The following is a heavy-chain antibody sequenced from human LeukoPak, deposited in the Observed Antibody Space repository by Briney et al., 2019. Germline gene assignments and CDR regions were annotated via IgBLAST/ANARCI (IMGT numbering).Heavy chain of an antibody. V-gene: IGHV3-74*01. CDR2: INTDESKI. Sequence: GGSLRLSCAASGFTFSSHWMHWVRRTPGKGLVCVSRINTDESKINHADSVKGRFTISRDNAKNMLYLQMNSLRAEDTAVYYCARGGLFKYFFDYWGQGTPVTVSS. J-gene: IGHJ4*02. CDR1: GFTFSSHW. CDR3: ARGGLFKYFFDY. D-gene: IGHD2-15*01.